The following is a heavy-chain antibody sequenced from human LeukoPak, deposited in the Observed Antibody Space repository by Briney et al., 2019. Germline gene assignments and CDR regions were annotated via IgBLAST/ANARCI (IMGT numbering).Heavy chain of an antibody. D-gene: IGHD3-10*01. CDR1: GDTFSIYG. CDR2: IIPIFGTP. V-gene: IGHV1-69*13. J-gene: IGHJ2*01. CDR3: ARDSGYYGSGSYYSPYWYFDL. Sequence: SVKVSCKASGDTFSIYGVSWVRQAPGQGLEWMGGIIPIFGTPNYAQKFQGRVTITADESTKTAYMELTSLRSEDTAVYYCARDSGYYGSGSYYSPYWYFDLWGRGTLVTVSS.